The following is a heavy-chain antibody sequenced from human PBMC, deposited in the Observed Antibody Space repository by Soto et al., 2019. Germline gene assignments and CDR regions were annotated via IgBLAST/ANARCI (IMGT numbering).Heavy chain of an antibody. D-gene: IGHD3-10*01. V-gene: IGHV6-1*01. CDR2: TYYRSKWYN. CDR3: ARGGAGVRSFDY. CDR1: GDSVSSNSAA. J-gene: IGHJ4*02. Sequence: PSQTLSLTCAISGDSVSSNSAAWNWIRQSPSRGLEWLGRTYYRSKWYNDYEVYVKSRITTKADTSKNPVYLQVSSVTPEDTALYYCARGGAGVRSFDYWGQGTLVTVSS.